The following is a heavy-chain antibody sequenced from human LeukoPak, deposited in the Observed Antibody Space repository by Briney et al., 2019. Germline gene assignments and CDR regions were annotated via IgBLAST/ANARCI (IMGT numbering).Heavy chain of an antibody. CDR3: ARDKLVGPSIFDY. Sequence: PGGSLRLSCVGSGFTFSDYYMSWIRQVPGKGLEWVSYISNDSVDKYYVDSVRGRFTISRDNAKKSMYLQMNSLRAEDTAVYYCARDKLVGPSIFDYWGQGTLVTVSS. D-gene: IGHD1-26*01. J-gene: IGHJ4*02. CDR2: ISNDSVDK. CDR1: GFTFSDYY. V-gene: IGHV3-11*04.